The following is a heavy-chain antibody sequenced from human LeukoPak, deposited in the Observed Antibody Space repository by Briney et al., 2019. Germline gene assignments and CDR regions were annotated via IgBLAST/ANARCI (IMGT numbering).Heavy chain of an antibody. J-gene: IGHJ4*02. Sequence: ASETLSLTCTVSGGSISSYYWSWIRQPPGKGLEWIGYIYYSGSTNYNPSLKSRVTISVDTSKNQFSLKLSSVTAADTAVYYCVRGYSSSWFDYWGQGTLVTVSS. V-gene: IGHV4-59*01. D-gene: IGHD6-13*01. CDR3: VRGYSSSWFDY. CDR2: IYYSGST. CDR1: GGSISSYY.